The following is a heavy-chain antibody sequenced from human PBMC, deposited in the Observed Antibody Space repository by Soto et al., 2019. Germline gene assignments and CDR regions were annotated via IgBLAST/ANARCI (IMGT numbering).Heavy chain of an antibody. CDR2: TGASGRTT. Sequence: EVQLLESGGVLVQPGGSLRLSCAASGFSFSGYAMTWVRQAPGKGLEWVSTTGASGRTTYYADSVKGRFTVSRDNSKNTLDLQMRSLRADDTAVYYCTTVHNTSRSFDYWGQGTLVTVSS. CDR1: GFSFSGYA. V-gene: IGHV3-23*01. J-gene: IGHJ4*02. D-gene: IGHD1-20*01. CDR3: TTVHNTSRSFDY.